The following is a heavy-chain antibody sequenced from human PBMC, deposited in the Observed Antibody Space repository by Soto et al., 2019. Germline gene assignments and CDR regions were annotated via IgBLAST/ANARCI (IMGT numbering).Heavy chain of an antibody. J-gene: IGHJ4*02. CDR3: AKTQSYSNSAIDY. Sequence: EVQLLESGGGLVQPGGSLRLSCAASGSIFSNHAMSWVRQAPGKGLEWVSGISGSGGNTYYAESVKGRFTISRDNFKNTLYLQMNSLSAEDTAVYYCAKTQSYSNSAIDYWGQGTLVTVSS. D-gene: IGHD6-13*01. CDR2: ISGSGGNT. CDR1: GSIFSNHA. V-gene: IGHV3-23*01.